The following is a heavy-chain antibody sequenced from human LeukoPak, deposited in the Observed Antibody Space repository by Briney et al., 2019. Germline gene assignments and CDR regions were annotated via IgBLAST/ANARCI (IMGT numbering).Heavy chain of an antibody. CDR2: IYHSGST. Sequence: SETLSLTCTVSGYSISSGYYWGWIRQPPGKGLEWIGSIYHSGSTYYNPSLKSRVTISVDTSKNQFSLKLSSVTAADTAVYHCARRNHYDSSGYSPYYYYYGMDVWGQGTTVTVSS. V-gene: IGHV4-38-2*02. CDR1: GYSISSGYY. J-gene: IGHJ6*02. D-gene: IGHD3-22*01. CDR3: ARRNHYDSSGYSPYYYYYGMDV.